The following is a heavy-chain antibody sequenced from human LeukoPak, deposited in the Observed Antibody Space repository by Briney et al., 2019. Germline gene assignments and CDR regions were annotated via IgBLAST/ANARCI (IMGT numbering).Heavy chain of an antibody. Sequence: GGSLRLSCVASGFNFEDYAMNWVRQVPGKGLEWVSIISANGGSIGYAPSVKGRFTISRDNAKNSLYLQMNSLRAEDTAVYYCARDLKTDCSSTSCYPHYYYYGMDVWGQGTTVTVSS. V-gene: IGHV3-9*01. J-gene: IGHJ6*02. CDR3: ARDLKTDCSSTSCYPHYYYYGMDV. D-gene: IGHD2-2*01. CDR2: ISANGGSI. CDR1: GFNFEDYA.